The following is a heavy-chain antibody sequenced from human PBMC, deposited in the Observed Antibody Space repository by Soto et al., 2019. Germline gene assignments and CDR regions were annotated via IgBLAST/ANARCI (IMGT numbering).Heavy chain of an antibody. CDR1: GYTFTSYY. Sequence: GASVKVSCKASGYTFTSYYMHWVRQAPGQGLEWMGIINPSGGSTSYAQKFQGRVTMTRDTSTSTVYMELSSLRSEDTAVYYCARDWKEIDFWSGYYPSHFDYWGQGTLVTVSS. D-gene: IGHD3-3*01. CDR2: INPSGGST. CDR3: ARDWKEIDFWSGYYPSHFDY. J-gene: IGHJ4*02. V-gene: IGHV1-46*01.